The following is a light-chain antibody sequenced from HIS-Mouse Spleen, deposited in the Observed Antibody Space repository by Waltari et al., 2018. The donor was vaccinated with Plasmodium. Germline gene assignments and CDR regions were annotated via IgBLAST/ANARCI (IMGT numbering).Light chain of an antibody. V-gene: IGLV1-51*01. J-gene: IGLJ2*01. CDR2: EKK. CDR3: GTWDSSLSAGVV. CDR1: SSNIGNNY. Sequence: QSVLTQPPSVSAAPGQKVTISCSGSSSNIGNNYVSWYQQLPVTAPKLLIYEKKNGPSGSPDRFAGAKSGTSATLGITGLQTGDEADYYCGTWDSSLSAGVVFGGGTKLTVL.